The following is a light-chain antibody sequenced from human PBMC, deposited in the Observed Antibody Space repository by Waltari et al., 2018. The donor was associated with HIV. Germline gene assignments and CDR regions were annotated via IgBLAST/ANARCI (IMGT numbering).Light chain of an antibody. CDR2: DAS. CDR3: QQRRTWAT. CDR1: QNIGVS. Sequence: EIVLTQSPGALSVSPGGGATLSCRASQNIGVSLAWYQQKPGQPPRLLIYDASHRPTGIPPRFSGSGSGTDFTLTISSLEIEDFAVYYCQQRRTWATFCGGTKVEIK. V-gene: IGKV3-11*01. J-gene: IGKJ4*01.